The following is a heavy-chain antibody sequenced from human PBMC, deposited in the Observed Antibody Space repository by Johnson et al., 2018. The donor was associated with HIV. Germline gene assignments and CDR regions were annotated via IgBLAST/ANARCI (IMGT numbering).Heavy chain of an antibody. J-gene: IGHJ3*02. V-gene: IGHV3-30*04. CDR3: AKGRSSTPWEHAFDI. CDR2: ISHDGSNK. Sequence: QVQLVESGGGVVQPGRSLRLSCAASGFTFSSYAMHWVRQAPGKGLEWVAVISHDGSNKYYVDSVKGRFTISRDNSKNTLYLQMNSLRGEDTAVYYCAKGRSSTPWEHAFDIWGQGTMVTVSS. CDR1: GFTFSSYA. D-gene: IGHD1-1*01.